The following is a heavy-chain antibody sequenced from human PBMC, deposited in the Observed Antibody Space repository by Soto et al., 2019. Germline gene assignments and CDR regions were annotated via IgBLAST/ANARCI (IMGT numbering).Heavy chain of an antibody. Sequence: SETLSLTCAVYGGSFSGYFCIWIRQPPGKGLEWIGELNDSGGTNYNASLKSRVSISGDTSKNQFSLKLSFVTAADTAVYYCARGRGGVQHWGQGTLVTVSS. CDR2: LNDSGGT. D-gene: IGHD3-10*01. CDR3: ARGRGGVQH. CDR1: GGSFSGYF. V-gene: IGHV4-34*01. J-gene: IGHJ1*01.